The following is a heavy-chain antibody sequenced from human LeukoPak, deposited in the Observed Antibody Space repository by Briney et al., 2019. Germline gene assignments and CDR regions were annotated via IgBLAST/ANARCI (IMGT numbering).Heavy chain of an antibody. V-gene: IGHV4-30-4*01. CDR2: IYYSGTT. D-gene: IGHD3-22*01. CDR3: ARDRDYYDSSGISH. J-gene: IGHJ4*02. CDR1: GGSLTSGDYY. Sequence: SETLSLTCTVSGGSLTSGDYYWSWIRQPPGEGLGWIGYIYYSGTTYYNPSPKSRVTISVDTSKNQFSLKLSSVTAADTAVYYCARDRDYYDSSGISHWGQGTLVTVSS.